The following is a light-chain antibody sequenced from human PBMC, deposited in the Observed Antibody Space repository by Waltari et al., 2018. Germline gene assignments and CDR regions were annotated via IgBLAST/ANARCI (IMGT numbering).Light chain of an antibody. Sequence: QSALTQPPSASGSPGQSVTISCTGTSSDYVSWFQHHPGKAPKLMIYEVRKRPSGGPDRFSGSKSGNTASLTVSGLQADDEAHYYCSSYADNTLVFGGGTKLTVL. J-gene: IGLJ3*02. CDR1: SSDY. V-gene: IGLV2-8*01. CDR3: SSYADNTLV. CDR2: EVR.